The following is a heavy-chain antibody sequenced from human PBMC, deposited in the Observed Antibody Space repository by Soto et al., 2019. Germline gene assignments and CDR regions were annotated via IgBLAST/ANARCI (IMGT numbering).Heavy chain of an antibody. CDR2: IYYSGGT. CDR3: GRGRGYGLGEPQPDF. J-gene: IGHJ4*01. V-gene: IGHV4-59*01. Sequence: SETLSLTCTVSGCSISGYYWSWIRQPPGKGLEWIGYIYYSGGTNYNPSLKSRVTISVDTSKNQFSLKLGSVTAADTAVYYCGRGRGYGLGEPQPDFWGPGTLVTVSS. D-gene: IGHD3-16*01. CDR1: GCSISGYY.